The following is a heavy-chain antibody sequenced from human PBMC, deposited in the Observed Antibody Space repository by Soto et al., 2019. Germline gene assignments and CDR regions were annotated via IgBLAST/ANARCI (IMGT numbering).Heavy chain of an antibody. CDR1: GGSISSGGYY. J-gene: IGHJ6*02. V-gene: IGHV4-31*03. D-gene: IGHD3-3*01. CDR3: AREYYDFWSGSEPGYYYGMDV. Sequence: SETLSLTCTVSGGSISSGGYYWSWIRQHPGKGLEWIGYIYYSGSTYYNPSLKSRVTISVDTSKNQFSLKLSSVTAADTAVYYCAREYYDFWSGSEPGYYYGMDVWGQGTTVTVSS. CDR2: IYYSGST.